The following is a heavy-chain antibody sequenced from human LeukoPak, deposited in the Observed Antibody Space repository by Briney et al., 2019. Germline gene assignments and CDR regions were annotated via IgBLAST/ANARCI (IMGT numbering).Heavy chain of an antibody. Sequence: SQTLSLTCTVSGGSISSGGYYWSWIRQHPGKGLEWIGYIYYSGSTNYNPSLKSRVTISVDTSKNQFSLKLSSVTAADTAVYYCARGAGHHIDYWGQGTLVTVSS. CDR2: IYYSGST. V-gene: IGHV4-61*08. CDR3: ARGAGHHIDY. CDR1: GGSISSGGYY. J-gene: IGHJ4*02.